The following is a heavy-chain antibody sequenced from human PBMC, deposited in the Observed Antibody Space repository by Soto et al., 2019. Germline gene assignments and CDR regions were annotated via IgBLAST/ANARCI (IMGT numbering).Heavy chain of an antibody. CDR2: IYYSGST. J-gene: IGHJ5*02. Sequence: SETLSLTCTVSGGSISSSSYYWGWIRQPPGKGLEWIGSIYYSGSTYYNPSLKSRVTISVDTSKNQFSLKLSSVTAADTAVYYCAPLVVVAAYNWFDPWGQGTLVTVSS. CDR1: GGSISSSSYY. V-gene: IGHV4-39*01. CDR3: APLVVVAAYNWFDP. D-gene: IGHD2-15*01.